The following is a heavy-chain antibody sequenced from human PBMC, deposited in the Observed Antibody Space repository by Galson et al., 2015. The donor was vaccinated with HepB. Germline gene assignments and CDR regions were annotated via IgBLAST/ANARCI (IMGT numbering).Heavy chain of an antibody. CDR3: ARVGGDSVVSNWFDP. CDR2: TSVYSGYT. J-gene: IGHJ5*02. V-gene: IGHV1-18*04. D-gene: IGHD3-10*01. Sequence: SVKVSCKASGYTFTSDGITWVRQAPGQGLEWMGWTSVYSGYTNYAQKFQGRVTLTTDTSTSTAYMEVTNLRFDDTAVYFCARVGGDSVVSNWFDPWGQGTLVTV. CDR1: GYTFTSDG.